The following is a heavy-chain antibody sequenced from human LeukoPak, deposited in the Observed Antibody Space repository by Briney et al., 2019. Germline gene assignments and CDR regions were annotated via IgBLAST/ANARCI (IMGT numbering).Heavy chain of an antibody. D-gene: IGHD2-2*01. Sequence: GGSLRLSCAASGFTFSTFWMHWVRQAPGKGLEWVSAISGSGGSTYYADSVKGRFTISRDNSKNTLYLQMNSLRAEDTAVYYCAKNSVVVPAAPNDYWGQGTLVTVSS. CDR3: AKNSVVVPAAPNDY. CDR1: GFTFSTFW. J-gene: IGHJ4*02. CDR2: ISGSGGST. V-gene: IGHV3-23*01.